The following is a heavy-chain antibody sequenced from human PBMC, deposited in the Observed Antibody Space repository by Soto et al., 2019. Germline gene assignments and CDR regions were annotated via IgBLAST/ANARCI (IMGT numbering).Heavy chain of an antibody. CDR3: ARESATGPVVDF. CDR1: GFTFSRYN. Sequence: EVQLVECGGGLVKPGGSLRLSCAASGFTFSRYNMNWVRQAPGKGLEWVSSVGTGSSYKYYADSVKGRFTVYRDNAKNSLYLQMNTLRADDTAVYYCARESATGPVVDFWGQGTMVTVSS. CDR2: VGTGSSYK. V-gene: IGHV3-21*01. J-gene: IGHJ3*01.